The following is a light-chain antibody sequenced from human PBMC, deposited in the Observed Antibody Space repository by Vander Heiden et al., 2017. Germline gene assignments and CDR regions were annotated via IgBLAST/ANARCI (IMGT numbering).Light chain of an antibody. CDR1: GSDVGGYNY. Sequence: QSALTQPPSASGSPGQSVSISCTGTGSDVGGYNYVSWYQHPPGKAPKLMIYDVSKRPSGVPHRFSGSKSGNTASLTVSGLQAEDEADYYCTSYAGSNNWVFGGGTKLTVL. CDR2: DVS. J-gene: IGLJ3*02. V-gene: IGLV2-8*01. CDR3: TSYAGSNNWV.